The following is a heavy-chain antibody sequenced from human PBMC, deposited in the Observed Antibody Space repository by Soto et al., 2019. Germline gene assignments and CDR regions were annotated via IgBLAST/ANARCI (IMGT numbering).Heavy chain of an antibody. CDR2: ISAYNGNT. V-gene: IGHV1-18*01. D-gene: IGHD6-19*01. CDR1: GNTFTSNG. J-gene: IGHJ4*02. CDR3: ATAGYPSGWPWDPTDY. Sequence: ASVKVSCKASGNTFTSNGFYWVRQAPGQGLEWMGWISAYNGNTNYAQKFQGRVTLTTDKSTSTAYMELRSLRFDDTAVFYCATAGYPSGWPWDPTDYWGQGTLVNVSS.